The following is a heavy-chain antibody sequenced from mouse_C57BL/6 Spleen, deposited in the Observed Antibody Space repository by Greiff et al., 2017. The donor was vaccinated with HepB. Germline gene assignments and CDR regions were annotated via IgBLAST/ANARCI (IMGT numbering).Heavy chain of an antibody. CDR3: ARITTVVAHYFDY. D-gene: IGHD1-1*01. V-gene: IGHV1-85*01. Sequence: VQLQESGPELVKPGASVKLSCKASGYTFTSYDINRVKQRPGQGLEWIGWMYPRDGSTKYNEKFKGKATLTVDTSSSTAYMELHSLTSEDSAVYFCARITTVVAHYFDYWGQGTTLTVSS. CDR2: MYPRDGST. J-gene: IGHJ2*01. CDR1: GYTFTSYD.